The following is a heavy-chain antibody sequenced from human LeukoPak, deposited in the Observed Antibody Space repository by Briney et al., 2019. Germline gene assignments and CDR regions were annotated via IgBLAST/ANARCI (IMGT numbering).Heavy chain of an antibody. V-gene: IGHV4-38-2*01. CDR3: ASLPLRSFGY. CDR2: IYHSGST. Sequence: PSETLSLTCAVSGYSISSGYYWGWIRQPPGKGLEWIGSIYHSGSTYYNPSLKSRVTISVDTSKNQFSLKLSSVTAADTTVYYCASLPLRSFGYWGQGTLVTVSS. D-gene: IGHD4-17*01. J-gene: IGHJ4*02. CDR1: GYSISSGYY.